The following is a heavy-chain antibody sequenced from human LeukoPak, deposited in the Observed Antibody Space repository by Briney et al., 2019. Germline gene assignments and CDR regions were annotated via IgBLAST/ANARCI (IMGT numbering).Heavy chain of an antibody. CDR1: GFTFSSYW. CDR3: AELGITMIGGV. V-gene: IGHV3-48*04. Sequence: GGSLRLSCAGSGFTFSSYWMSWVRQAPGKGLEWVSYISSSGSTIYYADSVKGRFTISRDNAKNSLYLQMNSLRTEDTAVYYCAELGITMIGGVWGKGTTVTISS. D-gene: IGHD3-10*02. CDR2: ISSSGSTI. J-gene: IGHJ6*04.